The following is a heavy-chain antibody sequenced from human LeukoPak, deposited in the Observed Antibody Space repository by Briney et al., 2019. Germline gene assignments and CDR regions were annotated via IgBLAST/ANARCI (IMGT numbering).Heavy chain of an antibody. J-gene: IGHJ5*02. CDR2: IYYTGNT. CDR1: GGSMSSYY. D-gene: IGHD1-1*01. Sequence: SEPLSLTCSVCGGSMSSYYWSWLRQPAGKGLEWIGYIYYTGNTNYNPSLKSRVTISVDTAKNQFTLKLSSVTAADTAVYSCARDRLQLQPWGQGTLVTVSS. CDR3: ARDRLQLQP. V-gene: IGHV4-59*01.